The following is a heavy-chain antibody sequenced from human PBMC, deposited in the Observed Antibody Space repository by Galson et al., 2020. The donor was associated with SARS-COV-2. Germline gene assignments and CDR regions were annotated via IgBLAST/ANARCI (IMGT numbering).Heavy chain of an antibody. CDR1: GFTFSSYS. D-gene: IGHD3-22*01. V-gene: IGHV3-74*01. CDR3: ARGEDYYDSSGYGDGDY. Sequence: ALHGESLKISCAASGFTFSSYSMNWVRQAPGKGLVWVSRINSDGSSTSYADSVKGRFTISRDNAKNTLYLQINSLRAEDTAVYYCARGEDYYDSSGYGDGDYWGQGTLVTVSS. CDR2: INSDGSST. J-gene: IGHJ4*02.